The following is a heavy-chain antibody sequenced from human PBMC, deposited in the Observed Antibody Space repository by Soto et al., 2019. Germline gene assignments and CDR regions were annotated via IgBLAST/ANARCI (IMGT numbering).Heavy chain of an antibody. CDR1: GYTFTSYG. J-gene: IGHJ4*02. V-gene: IGHV1-18*01. CDR3: ARDLGIHRYHRNFEY. CDR2: ISAYNGNT. D-gene: IGHD1-1*01. Sequence: ASVKVSCKASGYTFTSYGISWVRQAPGQGLEWMGWISAYNGNTNYAQKLQGRVTMTTDTSTSTAYMELRSLRSDDTAVYYCARDLGIHRYHRNFEYWGQGTLVNVSS.